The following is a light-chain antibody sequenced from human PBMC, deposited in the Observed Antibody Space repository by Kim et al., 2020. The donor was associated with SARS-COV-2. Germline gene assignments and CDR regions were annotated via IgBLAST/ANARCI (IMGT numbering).Light chain of an antibody. CDR3: QQYKNWPPLT. CDR1: QGVGSN. CDR2: GAS. Sequence: EIVMTQSPATLSVSPGEKVTLSCRASQGVGSNLAWYQQKPGQAPRLLIYGASARATGLPDRFSGSGSGTEFTLTITGLQSEDFAIYYCQQYKNWPPLTFGGGTKVDIK. V-gene: IGKV3-15*01. J-gene: IGKJ4*01.